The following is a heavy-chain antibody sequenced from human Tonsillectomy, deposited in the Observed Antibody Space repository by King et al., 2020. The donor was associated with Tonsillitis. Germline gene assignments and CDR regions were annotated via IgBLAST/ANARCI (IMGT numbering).Heavy chain of an antibody. CDR1: GYTFTRYY. CDR3: ARAYSTWAPLDY. J-gene: IGHJ4*02. CDR2: INPTGGST. Sequence: VQLVQSGAEVKTPGASVKISCKASGYTFTRYYTHWVRQAPGQGLECMGIINPTGGSTSYTQKFQGRVTMTRDTSTNTVYMELSGLRSEDTAVYYCARAYSTWAPLDYGGQGTLVTVSS. D-gene: IGHD6-13*01. V-gene: IGHV1-46*01.